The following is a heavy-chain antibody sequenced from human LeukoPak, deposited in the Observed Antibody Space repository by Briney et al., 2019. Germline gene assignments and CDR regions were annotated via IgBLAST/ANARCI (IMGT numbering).Heavy chain of an antibody. CDR2: IRSKALYGTS. CDR3: VRESVRDYYFDF. V-gene: IGHV3-49*04. CDR1: GFRFGGYV. D-gene: IGHD3-10*02. Sequence: GGSLRLSCSGSGFRFGGYVLSLVRQAPGKGLEWVGFIRSKALYGTSEYAASVEGRFSISRDDSNNIVYLQMNSLKTEDTAVYFCVRESVRDYYFDFWGQGTLVTVSS. J-gene: IGHJ4*02.